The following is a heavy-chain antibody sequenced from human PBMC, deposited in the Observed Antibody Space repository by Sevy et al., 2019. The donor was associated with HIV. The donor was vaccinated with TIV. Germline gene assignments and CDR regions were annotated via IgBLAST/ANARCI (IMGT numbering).Heavy chain of an antibody. Sequence: GGSLRLSCVVSGFRFNTYVMSWVRRAPGKGLEWVSSLSASGGYTDYADSVKGRFAISRDNSKNTVDLQMNSLRAEDTALYYCAKETTSGYFPWGQGTLVTVSS. D-gene: IGHD3-3*01. CDR2: LSASGGYT. J-gene: IGHJ5*02. CDR3: AKETTSGYFP. V-gene: IGHV3-23*01. CDR1: GFRFNTYV.